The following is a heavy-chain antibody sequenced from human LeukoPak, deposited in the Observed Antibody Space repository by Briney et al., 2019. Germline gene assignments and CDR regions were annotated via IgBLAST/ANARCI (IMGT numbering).Heavy chain of an antibody. CDR2: ISWNSGSI. CDR3: AKGRTALYYDSSGYYFDY. J-gene: IGHJ4*02. CDR1: GFTFDDYA. V-gene: IGHV3-9*03. Sequence: GGSLRLSCAASGFTFDDYAMHWVRLAPGKGLEWLSGISWNSGSIGYADSVKGRFTIYRDNAKNSLYLQINSLRAEDMALYYCAKGRTALYYDSSGYYFDYWGQGTLVTVSS. D-gene: IGHD3-22*01.